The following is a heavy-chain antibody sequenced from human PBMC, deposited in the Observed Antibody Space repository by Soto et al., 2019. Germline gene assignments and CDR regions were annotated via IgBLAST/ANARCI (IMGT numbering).Heavy chain of an antibody. D-gene: IGHD2-15*01. J-gene: IGHJ3*02. CDR1: GFTFSSYG. CDR3: ADIVVVVAATGDAFDI. V-gene: IGHV3-30*03. CDR2: ISYDGSNK. Sequence: QVQLVESGGGVVQPGRSLRLSCAASGFTFSSYGMHWVRQAPGKGLEWVAVISYDGSNKYYADSVKGRFTISRDNSKNTLYLQMNSLRAEDTAVYYCADIVVVVAATGDAFDIWGQGTMVTVSS.